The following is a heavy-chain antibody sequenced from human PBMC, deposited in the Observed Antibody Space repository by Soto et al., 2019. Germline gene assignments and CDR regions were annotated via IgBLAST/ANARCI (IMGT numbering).Heavy chain of an antibody. CDR3: AKRAGDIVVVPAAPVLSLGGMDV. CDR2: ISYDGSNK. D-gene: IGHD2-2*01. J-gene: IGHJ6*02. CDR1: GFTFSSYG. V-gene: IGHV3-30*18. Sequence: QVQLVESGGGVVQPGRSLRLSCAASGFTFSSYGMHWVRQAPGKGLEWVAVISYDGSNKYYADSVKGRFTISRDNSKNTLYLQMNSLRAEDTAVYYCAKRAGDIVVVPAAPVLSLGGMDVWGQGTTVTVSS.